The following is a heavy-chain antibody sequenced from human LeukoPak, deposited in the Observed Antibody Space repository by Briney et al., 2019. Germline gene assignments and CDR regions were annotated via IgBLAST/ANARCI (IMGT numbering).Heavy chain of an antibody. V-gene: IGHV5-51*01. J-gene: IGHJ3*02. CDR2: IFPADSDT. CDR3: ASLRSYTDAFDI. CDR1: GYTFSTYW. D-gene: IGHD1-14*01. Sequence: GESLKISCQGSGYTFSTYWIAWVRQMPGEGLEWMGIIFPADSDTRYSPSFQGQATISADKSISTAYLQWSSLEAPDTAMYYCASLRSYTDAFDIWGQGTMVTVSS.